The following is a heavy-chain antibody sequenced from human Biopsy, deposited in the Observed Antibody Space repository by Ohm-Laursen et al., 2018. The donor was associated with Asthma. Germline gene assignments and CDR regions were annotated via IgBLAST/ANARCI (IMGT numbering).Heavy chain of an antibody. J-gene: IGHJ4*02. Sequence: LSLTCAASGFTFDDYAMHWVRQAPGKGLEWVSGISWNSGSIGYADSVKGRFTISRDNAKNSLYLQMNSLRAEDTAVYYCAREGIAVAHFDYWGQGTLVTVSS. CDR3: AREGIAVAHFDY. V-gene: IGHV3-9*01. D-gene: IGHD6-19*01. CDR2: ISWNSGSI. CDR1: GFTFDDYA.